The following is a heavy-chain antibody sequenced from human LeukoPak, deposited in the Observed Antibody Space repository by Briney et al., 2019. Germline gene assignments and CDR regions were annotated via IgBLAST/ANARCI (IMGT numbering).Heavy chain of an antibody. CDR3: ARDRYHYGSGGFDY. CDR1: GYTFTGYY. J-gene: IGHJ4*02. Sequence: GASVKVSCKASGYTFTGYYMHWVRQAPGQGLEWMGWINPNSGGTNYAQKFQGRVTMTRDTSISTAYMELSRLRSDDTAVYYCARDRYHYGSGGFDYWGQGTLVTVSS. D-gene: IGHD3-10*01. CDR2: INPNSGGT. V-gene: IGHV1-2*02.